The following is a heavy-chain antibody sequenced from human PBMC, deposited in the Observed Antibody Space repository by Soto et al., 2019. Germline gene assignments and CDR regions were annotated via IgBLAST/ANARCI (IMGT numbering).Heavy chain of an antibody. CDR3: AKVSGGLFDY. J-gene: IGHJ4*02. V-gene: IGHV3-23*01. Sequence: PGGPLRLSCAASGFTFSSYAMSWVRQAPGQGLEWVSVISGSGARTHFADSVKGRFTISRDNSKKTHYLQLNSLRAEDTAIYYCAKVSGGLFDYWGRGALVTVSS. CDR2: ISGSGART. CDR1: GFTFSSYA. D-gene: IGHD3-16*01.